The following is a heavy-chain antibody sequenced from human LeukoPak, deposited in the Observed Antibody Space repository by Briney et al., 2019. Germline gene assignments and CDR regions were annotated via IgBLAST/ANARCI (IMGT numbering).Heavy chain of an antibody. CDR2: INTDGRIT. CDR3: TRDGGSFCDFDY. D-gene: IGHD1-26*01. Sequence: GGSLRLSCVASGFSFRNYAIHWVRQAPGKGLEYVSVINTDGRITYYADSVKGRFTISRDNSKNTVYLQMGSLRGEDMAVYYCTRDGGSFCDFDYWGQGALVTVSS. J-gene: IGHJ4*02. V-gene: IGHV3-64*02. CDR1: GFSFRNYA.